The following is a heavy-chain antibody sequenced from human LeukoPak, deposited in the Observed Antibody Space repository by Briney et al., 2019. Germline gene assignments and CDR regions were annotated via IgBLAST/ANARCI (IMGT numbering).Heavy chain of an antibody. D-gene: IGHD2-15*01. CDR1: GFTFSSYA. CDR2: ISNSGGDT. J-gene: IGHJ4*02. CDR3: AQQLGYCSGGTCYITY. Sequence: GGSLRLSCAASGFTFSSYAMSWVRQAPGKGLEWVAAISNSGGDTFYSDSGKGRFTIARDNSKNTLYLQMNSLRVDDTAVYYCAQQLGYCSGGTCYITYWGQGTLVTVSS. V-gene: IGHV3-23*01.